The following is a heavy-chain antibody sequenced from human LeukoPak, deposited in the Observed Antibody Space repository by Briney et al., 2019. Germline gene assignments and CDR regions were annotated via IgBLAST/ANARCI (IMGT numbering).Heavy chain of an antibody. V-gene: IGHV3-21*04. CDR3: AKELGGPFADHHYGMDV. CDR2: ISSSSSYI. Sequence: GGSLRLSCAASGFTFSSYSMNWVRQAPGKGLEWVSSISSSSSYIYYADSVKGRFTISRDNAKNSLYLQMNSLRVEDTAVYYCAKELGGPFADHHYGMDVWGQGTTVTVSS. D-gene: IGHD3-16*01. CDR1: GFTFSSYS. J-gene: IGHJ6*02.